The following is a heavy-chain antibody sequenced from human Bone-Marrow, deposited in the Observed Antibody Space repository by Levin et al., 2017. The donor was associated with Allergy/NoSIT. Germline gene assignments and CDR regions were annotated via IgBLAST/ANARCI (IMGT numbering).Heavy chain of an antibody. CDR1: GFNFSNVW. CDR2: IKRKTDGGTT. CDR3: TTNKAVTTSY. D-gene: IGHD4-17*01. J-gene: IGHJ4*02. V-gene: IGHV3-15*01. Sequence: GESLKISCAVSGFNFSNVWMSWVRQAPGKGLEWVGRIKRKTDGGTTDYVAPVKGRFTISRGDSKNTLYLQMNSLKTEDTAVYYCTTNKAVTTSYWGQGTLVTVSS.